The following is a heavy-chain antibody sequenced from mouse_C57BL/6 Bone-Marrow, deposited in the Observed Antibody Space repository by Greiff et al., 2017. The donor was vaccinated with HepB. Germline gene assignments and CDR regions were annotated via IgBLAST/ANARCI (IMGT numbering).Heavy chain of an antibody. CDR1: GYTFTSYG. CDR2: IYPRSGNT. V-gene: IGHV1-81*01. D-gene: IGHD2-3*01. Sequence: VKLVESGAELARPGASVKLSCKASGYTFTSYGISWVKQRTGQGLEWIGEIYPRSGNTYYNEKFKGKATLTADKSSSTAYMELRSLTSEDSAVYFCAREGFYEGYWGQGTSVTVSS. CDR3: AREGFYEGY. J-gene: IGHJ4*01.